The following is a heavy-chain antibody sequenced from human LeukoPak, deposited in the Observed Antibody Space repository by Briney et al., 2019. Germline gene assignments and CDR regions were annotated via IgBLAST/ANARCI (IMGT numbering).Heavy chain of an antibody. CDR1: GFTFSDYY. J-gene: IGHJ4*02. D-gene: IGHD3-22*01. V-gene: IGHV3-11*04. CDR3: ARDLLYYYDSSGSILRDLAFDY. Sequence: PGGSLRLSCAASGFTFSDYYMSWIRQAPGKGLEWVSYISSSGSTIYYADSVKGRFTISRDNAKNSLYLQMNSLRAEDTAVYYCARDLLYYYDSSGSILRDLAFDYWGQGTLVTVSS. CDR2: ISSSGSTI.